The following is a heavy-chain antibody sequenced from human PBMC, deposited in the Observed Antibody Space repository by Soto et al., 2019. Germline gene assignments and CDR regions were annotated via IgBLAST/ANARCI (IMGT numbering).Heavy chain of an antibody. J-gene: IGHJ4*02. D-gene: IGHD6-25*01. CDR2: IWHDGSNK. CDR1: GFTFSNYG. Sequence: QAQLVESGGGVVQPGRSLRLSCAASGFTFSNYGMHWVRQAPNKGLEWVAGIWHDGSNKYHATSVEGRFTISRANSNNTLYLQMNCLRVEDTTVYYYAIEGGYQLIGQQRPVYWGQGTLVTVSS. V-gene: IGHV3-33*01. CDR3: AIEGGYQLIGQQRPVY.